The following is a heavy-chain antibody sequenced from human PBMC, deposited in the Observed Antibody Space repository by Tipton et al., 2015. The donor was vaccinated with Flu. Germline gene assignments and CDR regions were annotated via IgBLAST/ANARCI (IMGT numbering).Heavy chain of an antibody. CDR1: AYTFTRHG. CDR3: ARDPLVAKYYSGMDI. D-gene: IGHD2/OR15-2a*01. V-gene: IGHV1-18*01. J-gene: IGHJ6*02. Sequence: QLVQSGAEVKRPGASVKVSCKASAYTFTRHGISWVRQAPGQGLEWMGWISAYNGDTSNAQKFQGRLTMTTDTSTSTGYMELRSLRSDDTAVYYCARDPLVAKYYSGMDIWGQGTTVTVSS. CDR2: ISAYNGDT.